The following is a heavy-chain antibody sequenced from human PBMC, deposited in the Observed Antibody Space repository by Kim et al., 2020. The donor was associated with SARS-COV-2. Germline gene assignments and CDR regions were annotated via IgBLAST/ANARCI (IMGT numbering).Heavy chain of an antibody. Sequence: GRSLRLSCAASGFTFSSYAMHWVRQAPGKGLEYVSAISSNGGSTYYANSVKGRFTISRDNSKNTLYLQMGSLRAEDMAVYYCARLSPGTANYYYYGMDVWGQGTTVTVSS. J-gene: IGHJ6*02. V-gene: IGHV3-64*01. CDR2: ISSNGGST. CDR1: GFTFSSYA. CDR3: ARLSPGTANYYYYGMDV.